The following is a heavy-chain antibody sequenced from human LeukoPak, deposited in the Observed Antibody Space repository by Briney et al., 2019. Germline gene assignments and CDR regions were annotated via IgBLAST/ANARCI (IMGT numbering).Heavy chain of an antibody. CDR3: ASTYYYDSSGSSADDAFDI. Sequence: ASVKVSCKASGGTFSSYAISWVRQAPGQGLEWMGGIIPIFGTANYAQKFQGRVTITTDESTSTAYMELSSLRAEDTAVYYCASTYYYDSSGSSADDAFDIWGQGTMVTVSS. J-gene: IGHJ3*02. V-gene: IGHV1-69*05. D-gene: IGHD3-22*01. CDR1: GGTFSSYA. CDR2: IIPIFGTA.